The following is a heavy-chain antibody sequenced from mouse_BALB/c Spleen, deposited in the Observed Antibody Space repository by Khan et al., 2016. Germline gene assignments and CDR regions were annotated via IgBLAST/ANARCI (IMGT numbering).Heavy chain of an antibody. CDR2: INTNTGEP. CDR3: AEDYYGSNWFAY. V-gene: IGHV9-3*02. J-gene: IGHJ3*01. D-gene: IGHD1-1*01. Sequence: QIQLVQSGPELKKPGETVKISCKASGYTFTNYGMNWVKQAPGKGLKWMGWINTNTGEPTYAEEFKGRFAFSLETSARTAYLQFNNLKNEDTATXFCAEDYYGSNWFAYWGQGTLVTVSA. CDR1: GYTFTNYG.